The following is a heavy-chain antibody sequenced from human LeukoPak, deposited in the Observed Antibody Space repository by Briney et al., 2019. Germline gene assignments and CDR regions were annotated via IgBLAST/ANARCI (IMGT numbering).Heavy chain of an antibody. J-gene: IGHJ4*02. Sequence: PSETLSLTCTVSGYSISSGYYWGWIRQPPGKGLEWIGYIYYSGSTNYNPSLKSRVTISLDTSKTQFSLNLTSVTAADTALYYCAIDGRAGSLFAYWGQGTLVTVSS. D-gene: IGHD6-19*01. CDR1: GYSISSGYY. CDR2: IYYSGST. CDR3: AIDGRAGSLFAY. V-gene: IGHV4-61*01.